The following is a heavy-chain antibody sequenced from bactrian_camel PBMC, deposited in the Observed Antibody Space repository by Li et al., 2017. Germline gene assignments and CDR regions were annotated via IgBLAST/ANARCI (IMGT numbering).Heavy chain of an antibody. CDR2: IDPDGST. D-gene: IGHD3*01. CDR3: QTSTTYQAQGDLRCQAFDYYY. J-gene: IGHJ4*01. V-gene: IGHV3S53*01. Sequence: HVQLVESGGGSVQPGGSLRLSCTVIGYLDSSYTMAWFRQAPGKEREGIAGIDPDGSTSVRESVKARFTISKDNAENTGYLQMTSLKPEDTAMYYCQTSTTYQAQGDLRCQAFDYYYWGQGTQVTVS. CDR1: GYLDSSYT.